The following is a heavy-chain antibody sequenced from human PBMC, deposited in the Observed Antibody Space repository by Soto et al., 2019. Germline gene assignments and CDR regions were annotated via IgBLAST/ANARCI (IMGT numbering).Heavy chain of an antibody. J-gene: IGHJ4*02. Sequence: EVQLVESGGVVVQPGGSLRLSCAASGFTFDDYTMHWVRQAPGKGLEWVSLISWDGGSTYYADSVKGRLTIPRDNNKNSLYLQMNSLRTEDTALYYCAKDMGGYAHYFDYWGQGTLVTVSS. V-gene: IGHV3-43*01. CDR3: AKDMGGYAHYFDY. CDR1: GFTFDDYT. CDR2: ISWDGGST. D-gene: IGHD5-12*01.